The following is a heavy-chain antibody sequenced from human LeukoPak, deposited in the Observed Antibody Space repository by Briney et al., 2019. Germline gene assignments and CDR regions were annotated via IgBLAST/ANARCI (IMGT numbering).Heavy chain of an antibody. V-gene: IGHV4-61*02. CDR3: ARGGRRDAFDI. Sequence: SETLSLTCTVSGGSISSSNYYWSWIRQPAGKGLEWIGRIYTSGSTNYNPSLKSRVTMSVDTSKNQFSLKLSSVTAADTAVYYCARGGRRDAFDIWGQGTMVTVSS. CDR1: GGSISSSNYY. J-gene: IGHJ3*02. CDR2: IYTSGST.